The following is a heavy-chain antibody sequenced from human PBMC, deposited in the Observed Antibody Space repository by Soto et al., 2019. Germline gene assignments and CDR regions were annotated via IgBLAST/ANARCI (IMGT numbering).Heavy chain of an antibody. CDR3: AKGDSDYYFDS. D-gene: IGHD4-4*01. V-gene: IGHV3-53*01. CDR2: IYSGGST. Sequence: GGSLRLSCAASGFTVSSNYMSWVRQAPGEGLEWVSVIYSGGSTYYADSVKGRFTISRDNSKNTLYLQMNSLRVDDTALYFCAKGDSDYYFDSLGQGTLVTVSS. J-gene: IGHJ4*02. CDR1: GFTVSSNY.